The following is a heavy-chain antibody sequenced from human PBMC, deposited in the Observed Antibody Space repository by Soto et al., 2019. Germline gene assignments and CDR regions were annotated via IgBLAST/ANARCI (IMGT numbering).Heavy chain of an antibody. D-gene: IGHD2-2*02. V-gene: IGHV3-53*01. Sequence: GGSLRLSCAASGFSVSDYFMSWVRQAPGKGLEWVSVFYPDGRRFYADSVKGRFTISRDNSKNTLYLQMNSLRAEDTAVYYCAKVSQPIVVVPAAIFVYFDYWGQGTLVTVSS. CDR2: FYPDGRR. J-gene: IGHJ4*02. CDR1: GFSVSDYF. CDR3: AKVSQPIVVVPAAIFVYFDY.